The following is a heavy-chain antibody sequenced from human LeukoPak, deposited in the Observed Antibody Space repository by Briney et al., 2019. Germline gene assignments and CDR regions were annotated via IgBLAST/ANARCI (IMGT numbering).Heavy chain of an antibody. D-gene: IGHD1-26*01. J-gene: IGHJ4*02. Sequence: SETLSLTCTVSGSSISSSSYYWGWLRQPPGQGLEWIVSIYYSGSTYYNPSLKSRITISVDTSKNQFSLKLSSVTAADTAVYYCARQNEYSGSNLDYWGQGTLVTVSS. CDR1: GSSISSSSYY. V-gene: IGHV4-39*01. CDR2: IYYSGST. CDR3: ARQNEYSGSNLDY.